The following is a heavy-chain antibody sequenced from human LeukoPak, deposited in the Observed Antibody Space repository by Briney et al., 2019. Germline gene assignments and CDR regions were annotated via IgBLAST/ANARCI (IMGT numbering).Heavy chain of an antibody. CDR2: ISSSGSTI. V-gene: IGHV3-48*03. CDR1: GFTFSSYE. CDR3: ARAYWGFSFDY. J-gene: IGHJ4*02. D-gene: IGHD7-27*01. Sequence: PGGSLRLSCAGSGFTFSSYEMNWVRQAPGKGLEWVSYISSSGSTIYYADSVKGRFTISRDNAKNSLYLQMNSLRAEDTAVYYCARAYWGFSFDYWGQGTLVTVSS.